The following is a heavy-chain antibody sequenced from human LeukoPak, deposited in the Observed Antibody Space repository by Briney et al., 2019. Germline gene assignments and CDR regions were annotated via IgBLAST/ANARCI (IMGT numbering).Heavy chain of an antibody. CDR2: IYYSGST. CDR1: GGSISSYY. J-gene: IGHJ6*02. D-gene: IGHD2-15*01. V-gene: IGHV4-59*01. CDR3: ARDTKVVVVAATSTDYYYYGMDV. Sequence: SETLSLTCTVSGGSISSYYWSWIRQPPGKGLEWIGYIYYSGSTNYNPSLKSRVTISVDTSKNQFSLKLSSVTAADTAVYYCARDTKVVVVAATSTDYYYYGMDVWGQGTTVTVS.